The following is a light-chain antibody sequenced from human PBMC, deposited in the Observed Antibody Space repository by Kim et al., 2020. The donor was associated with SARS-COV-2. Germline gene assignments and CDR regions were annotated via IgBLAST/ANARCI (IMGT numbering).Light chain of an antibody. CDR2: EVT. CDR3: SSYTSSHILL. Sequence: QSALTQPPSVSGSPGQSVTISCTGTSSDVGSFNRVSWYQQTPGTAPKLMIYEVTYRPSGVPDRFSGSKSGSTASLTISGLRAEDEADYYCSSYTSSHILLFGGGTQLTVL. V-gene: IGLV2-18*02. J-gene: IGLJ2*01. CDR1: SSDVGSFNR.